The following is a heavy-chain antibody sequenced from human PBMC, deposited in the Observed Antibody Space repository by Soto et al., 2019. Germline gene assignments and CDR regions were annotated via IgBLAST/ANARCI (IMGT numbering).Heavy chain of an antibody. CDR2: ISYDGSNK. D-gene: IGHD4-17*01. Sequence: GGSLRLSCAASGFTFSSYGMHGVRQAPGKGLEWVAVISYDGSNKYYADSVKGRFTISRDNSKNTLYLQMNSLRAEDTAVYYCAKHDYGDYNGMDVWGQGTTVPVSS. V-gene: IGHV3-30*18. CDR3: AKHDYGDYNGMDV. CDR1: GFTFSSYG. J-gene: IGHJ6*02.